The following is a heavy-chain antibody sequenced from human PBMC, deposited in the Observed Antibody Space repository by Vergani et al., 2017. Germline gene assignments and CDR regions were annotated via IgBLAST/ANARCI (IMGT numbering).Heavy chain of an antibody. CDR2: ISAYNGNT. D-gene: IGHD3-22*01. CDR3: ARDLGKNYYDSSGSKKGFDP. J-gene: IGHJ5*02. V-gene: IGHV1-18*01. Sequence: QVQLVQSGAEVKKPGASVKVSCKASGYTFTSYGISWLRQAPGQGLEWMGWISAYNGNTNYAQKLQGRVTMTTDTSTSTAYMGLRSLRSDDTAVYYCARDLGKNYYDSSGSKKGFDPWGQGTLVTVSS. CDR1: GYTFTSYG.